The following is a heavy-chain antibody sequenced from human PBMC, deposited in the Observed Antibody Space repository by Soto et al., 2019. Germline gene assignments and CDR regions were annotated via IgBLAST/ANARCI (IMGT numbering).Heavy chain of an antibody. CDR3: ARTMGGIAAAGSDC. D-gene: IGHD6-13*01. V-gene: IGHV1-8*01. J-gene: IGHJ4*02. Sequence: QVQLVQSGAEVKKPGASVKVSCKASGYTFNTYDIEWVRLATGQGLEWMGSMNPNTGSTDYAQKFQGRVTMTMTTSISTAYLELSSLRSDDTAIYYCARTMGGIAAAGSDCWGQGTLVTVSA. CDR2: MNPNTGST. CDR1: GYTFNTYD.